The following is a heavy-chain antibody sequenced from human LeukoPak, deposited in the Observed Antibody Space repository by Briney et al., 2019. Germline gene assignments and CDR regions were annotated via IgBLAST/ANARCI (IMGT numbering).Heavy chain of an antibody. CDR2: IATSGTT. V-gene: IGHV4-4*07. Sequence: SETLSLTCTVSGGSVNSYYWAWIRQPAAKGLEWIGRIATSGTTKYNPSLESRVSMSIDTSKNQLSLKLSSVTAADTAVYYCVAYSDSWFEHWGQGALVTVSS. D-gene: IGHD3-16*01. CDR3: VAYSDSWFEH. CDR1: GGSVNSYY. J-gene: IGHJ5*02.